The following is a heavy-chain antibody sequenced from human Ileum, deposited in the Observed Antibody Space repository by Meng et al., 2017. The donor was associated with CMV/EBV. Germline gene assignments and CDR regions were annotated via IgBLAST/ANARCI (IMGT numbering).Heavy chain of an antibody. CDR2: ISFSGDVI. J-gene: IGHJ4*02. CDR1: GFIFSTYE. Sequence: GESLKISCTASGFIFSTYEFNWVRQAPGKGLEWVSYISFSGDVIQYGESVKGRFTMSRDNAKNSLYQQMNSLRAEDTAVYYCTRRLPYNGYDWWGQGTLVTVSS. D-gene: IGHD3-10*01. V-gene: IGHV3-48*03. CDR3: TRRLPYNGYDW.